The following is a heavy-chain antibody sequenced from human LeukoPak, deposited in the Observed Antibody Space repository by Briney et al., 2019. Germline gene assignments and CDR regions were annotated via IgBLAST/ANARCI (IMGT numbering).Heavy chain of an antibody. V-gene: IGHV3-11*01. CDR2: ISSSGSTL. CDR3: ARDLPNGDYVDF. Sequence: GGSLRLSCAASGFNFSDYYMSWIRQAPGKGLEGVSYISSSGSTLYYADSVKGRFTISRVNAKNSLYLQMNSLRAEDTAVYYCARDLPNGDYVDFWGQGTLVTVSS. D-gene: IGHD4-17*01. CDR1: GFNFSDYY. J-gene: IGHJ4*02.